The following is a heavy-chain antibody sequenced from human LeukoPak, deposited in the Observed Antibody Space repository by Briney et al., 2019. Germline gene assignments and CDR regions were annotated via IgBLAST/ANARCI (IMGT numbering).Heavy chain of an antibody. Sequence: QPGGSLRLSCAASGFTFSNYAMSWVRQTPGRGLEWVSTVNGSGGSTYYADSVEGRFSISRDNSKNTLYLQMNSLRAEDTAVYYCAKPAQHNWFDHWGQGTLVTVSS. D-gene: IGHD2-2*01. V-gene: IGHV3-23*01. CDR3: AKPAQHNWFDH. J-gene: IGHJ5*02. CDR1: GFTFSNYA. CDR2: VNGSGGST.